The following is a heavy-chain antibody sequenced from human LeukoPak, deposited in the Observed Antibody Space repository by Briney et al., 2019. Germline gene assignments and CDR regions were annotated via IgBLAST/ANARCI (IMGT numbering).Heavy chain of an antibody. CDR2: INSDGSST. V-gene: IGHV3-74*01. D-gene: IGHD2/OR15-2a*01. J-gene: IGHJ4*02. CDR1: GFTFSSYW. Sequence: GGSLRLSCAASGFTFSSYWIPWFRQAPGKGLVWVSRINSDGSSTSYADSVQGRFTISRDNTKNTLYLQMNSLRAEDTAVYYCARVFISASNKLFDYWGQGTLVTVSS. CDR3: ARVFISASNKLFDY.